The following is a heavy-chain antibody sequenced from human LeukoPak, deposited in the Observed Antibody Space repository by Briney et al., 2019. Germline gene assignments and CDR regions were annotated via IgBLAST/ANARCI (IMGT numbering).Heavy chain of an antibody. J-gene: IGHJ4*02. CDR2: ISSSGVTI. D-gene: IGHD1-26*01. V-gene: IGHV3-48*01. CDR3: ARDLSVGATRAFDY. Sequence: PGGSRRLAWVGAGFTFNRYTIKWVRQAPGEGPEWISYISSSGVTIHYADSVKGRFTISRDNGKNSVFLQMSSLRAEDTAVYYCARDLSVGATRAFDYWGQGTLVTVSS. CDR1: GFTFNRYT.